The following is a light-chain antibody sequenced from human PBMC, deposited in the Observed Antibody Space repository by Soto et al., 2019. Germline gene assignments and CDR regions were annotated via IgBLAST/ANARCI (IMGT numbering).Light chain of an antibody. CDR1: QSVGSS. J-gene: IGKJ1*01. Sequence: EIVLTQSPATLSLSPGERATLSCRASQSVGSSLAWYQQKLGQAPRLLIYGASTRTAGIPDRFTGSGSGTDFTLTISRLEPEDFAVYYCQQYGTSRTFGQGTKVDIK. CDR2: GAS. CDR3: QQYGTSRT. V-gene: IGKV3-20*01.